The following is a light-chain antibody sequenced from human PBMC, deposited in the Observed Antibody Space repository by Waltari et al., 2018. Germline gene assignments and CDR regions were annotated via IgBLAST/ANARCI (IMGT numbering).Light chain of an antibody. V-gene: IGLV2-23*01. Sequence: QSALTQPASVSGSPGQSITISCTGTSSDVGPYNFRPWYQQNPGKAPKLMIYEGNKLPSGVSNRFSGSKACNTASLTISGLQAEDEADYYCYSYAGSGTWVFGGGTKLTVL. CDR3: YSYAGSGTWV. J-gene: IGLJ3*02. CDR1: SSDVGPYNF. CDR2: EGN.